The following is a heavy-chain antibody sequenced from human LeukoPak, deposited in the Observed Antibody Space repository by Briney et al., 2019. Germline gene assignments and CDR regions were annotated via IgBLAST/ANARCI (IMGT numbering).Heavy chain of an antibody. V-gene: IGHV3-30*02. J-gene: IGHJ4*02. D-gene: IGHD4-23*01. CDR3: AKDRRQVVTSFDY. Sequence: GGSLRLSCAASGFTFSSYGMHWVRQAPGKGLEWVAFIRYDGSNKYYADSVKGRFTISRDNSKNTLYLQMNSLRAEDTAVYYCAKDRRQVVTSFDYWGQGTLVTVSS. CDR1: GFTFSSYG. CDR2: IRYDGSNK.